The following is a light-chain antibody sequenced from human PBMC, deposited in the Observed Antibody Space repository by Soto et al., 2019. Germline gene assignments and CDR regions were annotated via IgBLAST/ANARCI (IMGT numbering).Light chain of an antibody. CDR2: GAS. CDR3: QQYYSYSLGLT. J-gene: IGKJ4*01. CDR1: QNINNW. Sequence: DIQMTQSPSTLSASVGDRVTMTCRASQNINNWLAWYQQKPGKAPKLLIYGASSLENGVPSRFSGSGFGTECALTISSLQPDDFASYYCQQYYSYSLGLTFGGGTRVEI. V-gene: IGKV1-5*01.